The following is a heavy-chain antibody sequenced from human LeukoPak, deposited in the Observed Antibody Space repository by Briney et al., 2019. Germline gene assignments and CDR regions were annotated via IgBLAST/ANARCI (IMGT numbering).Heavy chain of an antibody. Sequence: GGSLRLSCAASGFTFSSYAMTWVRQSPGKGLEWVSVIGSGGDTYYSDSVQGRFTISRDNSKNTLYLQMNSLRADDTAVYYCAKYYAARSRSFDFWGQGTLVTVSS. CDR2: IGSGGDT. D-gene: IGHD3-10*01. CDR1: GFTFSSYA. CDR3: AKYYAARSRSFDF. V-gene: IGHV3-23*01. J-gene: IGHJ4*02.